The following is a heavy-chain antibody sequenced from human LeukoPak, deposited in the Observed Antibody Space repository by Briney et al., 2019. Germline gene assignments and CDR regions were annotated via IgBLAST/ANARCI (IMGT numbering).Heavy chain of an antibody. V-gene: IGHV3-21*04. Sequence: GGSLRLSCAASGFTFSSYSMNWVRQAPGKGLEWVSSISSSSSYIYYADSVKGRFTISRDNAKNSLYLQMNSLRAEDTALYYCAKDTMRYGPSLFDYWGQGTLVTVSS. J-gene: IGHJ4*02. CDR3: AKDTMRYGPSLFDY. CDR1: GFTFSSYS. CDR2: ISSSSSYI. D-gene: IGHD5-18*01.